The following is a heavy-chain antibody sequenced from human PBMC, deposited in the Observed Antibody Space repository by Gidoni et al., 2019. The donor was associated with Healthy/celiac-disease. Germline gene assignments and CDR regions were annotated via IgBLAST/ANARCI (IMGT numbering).Heavy chain of an antibody. CDR3: AHRIAAAGIGDWFDP. J-gene: IGHJ5*02. V-gene: IGHV2-5*02. CDR2: IYWDDDK. Sequence: IRQPPGKALEWLALIYWDDDKRYSPSLKSRLTITKDTSKNQVVLTMTNMDPVDTATYYCAHRIAAAGIGDWFDPWGQGTLVTVSS. D-gene: IGHD6-13*01.